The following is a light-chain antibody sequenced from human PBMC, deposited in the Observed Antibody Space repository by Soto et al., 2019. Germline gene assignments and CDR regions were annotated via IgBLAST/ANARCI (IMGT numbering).Light chain of an antibody. V-gene: IGLV1-40*01. CDR3: QSFDSSLSGWV. CDR1: RSNIGAGYD. Sequence: QSVLTQPPSVSGAPGQRVTISCTGSRSNIGAGYDVHWYQQLPGTAPKLLIFGNINRPSGVPDRFSGSKSGTSASLAITGLQAEDEADYYCQSFDSSLSGWVFGGGTKLTVL. J-gene: IGLJ3*02. CDR2: GNI.